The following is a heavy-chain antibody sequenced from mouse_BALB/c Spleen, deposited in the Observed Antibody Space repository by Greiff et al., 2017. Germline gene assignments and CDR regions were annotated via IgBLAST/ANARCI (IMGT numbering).Heavy chain of an antibody. D-gene: IGHD2-4*01. CDR3: ARHYDYEAWFAY. V-gene: IGHV5-17*02. CDR1: GFTFSSFG. Sequence: EVQRVESGGDLVQPGGSRKLSCAASGFTFSSFGMHWVRQAPEKGLEWVAYISSGSSTIYYADTVKGRFTISRDNPKNTLFLQMTSLRSEDTAMYYCARHYDYEAWFAYWGQGTLVTVSA. CDR2: ISSGSSTI. J-gene: IGHJ3*01.